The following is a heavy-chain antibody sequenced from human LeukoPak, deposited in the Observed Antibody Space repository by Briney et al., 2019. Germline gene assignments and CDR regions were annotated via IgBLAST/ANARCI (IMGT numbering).Heavy chain of an antibody. CDR3: ARAPHPYCSGGNCIYFDY. D-gene: IGHD2-15*01. Sequence: GGSLRLSCGASGFTFSGYSMNWVRQAPGKGLEWVSSISTSSSYIYYADSVKGRFTISRDNAKKSLYLQMNSLRAEDTAVYYCARAPHPYCSGGNCIYFDYWGQGTLVTVSS. J-gene: IGHJ4*02. CDR2: ISTSSSYI. V-gene: IGHV3-21*01. CDR1: GFTFSGYS.